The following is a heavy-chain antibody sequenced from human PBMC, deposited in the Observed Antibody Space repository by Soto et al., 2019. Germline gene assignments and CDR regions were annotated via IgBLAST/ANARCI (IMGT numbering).Heavy chain of an antibody. CDR1: GFTFRDYN. CDR2: IDSSTKYT. CDR3: ARESYYTMDF. V-gene: IGHV3-11*05. J-gene: IGHJ6*02. Sequence: QVQLVESGGGLVRPGGSLRLSCAASGFTFRDYNMTWFRQAPGKGLEWLSYIDSSTKYTNYADSVKGRFTISRDNAKNSLYLQMNSLRAEDSAVYDCARESYYTMDFWGQGTMVTVSS.